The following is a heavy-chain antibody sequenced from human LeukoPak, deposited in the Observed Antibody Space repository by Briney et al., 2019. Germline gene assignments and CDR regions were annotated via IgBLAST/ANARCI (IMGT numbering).Heavy chain of an antibody. J-gene: IGHJ3*02. CDR3: ARERWQQYYYDSSGPDEGAFDI. CDR2: IIPSDGFT. CDR1: GYTFSSYY. V-gene: IGHV1-46*01. Sequence: GASVKVSCKASGYTFSSYYVHWVRQAPGQGLEWMGMIIPSDGFTSYAQKFQGRVTMTRDMSTSTVYMELSSLRSDDTAVYYCARERWQQYYYDSSGPDEGAFDIWGQGTMVTVSS. D-gene: IGHD3-22*01.